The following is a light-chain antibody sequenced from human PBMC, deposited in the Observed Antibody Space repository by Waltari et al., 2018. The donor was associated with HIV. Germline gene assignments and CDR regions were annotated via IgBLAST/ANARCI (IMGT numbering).Light chain of an antibody. CDR3: QQYDNWAPIT. CDR2: GGS. V-gene: IGKV3-15*01. Sequence: ELVMTQSPATLSVSPGERATLSCRANQSVRSNLAWYKQRPGQAPRLLISGGSARATGVPARFRGSGSGTDFTLTISSLQSEDFAVYYCQQYDNWAPITFGQGTRLEIK. CDR1: QSVRSN. J-gene: IGKJ5*01.